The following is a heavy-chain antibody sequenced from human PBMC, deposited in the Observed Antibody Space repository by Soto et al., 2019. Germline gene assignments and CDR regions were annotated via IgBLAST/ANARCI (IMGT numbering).Heavy chain of an antibody. Sequence: GGSRRLSCAASGFTLRSYVMHGVRQAPGKGLGWVAVIWYDGSNKYYADSVKGRFTISRDNSKNTLYLQMNSLRAEDTAVYYCARGYYDFWSGYYPTYYYYYGMDVSGQGTTVTVPS. J-gene: IGHJ6*02. V-gene: IGHV3-33*01. CDR1: GFTLRSYV. CDR3: ARGYYDFWSGYYPTYYYYYGMDV. CDR2: IWYDGSNK. D-gene: IGHD3-3*01.